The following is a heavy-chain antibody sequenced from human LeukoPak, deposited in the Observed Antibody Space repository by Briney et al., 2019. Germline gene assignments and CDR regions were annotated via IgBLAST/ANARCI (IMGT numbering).Heavy chain of an antibody. CDR2: IFPGYSDT. V-gene: IGHV5-51*01. J-gene: IGHJ4*02. Sequence: EALKISLKGLGYNFATHCIGWVRQIPGKGLELMGIIFPGYSDTRYSPSFEGQVTISADKNISNAYLQRSSLKAAATAMYYCVRLVPIPAPYSDYWGRGTMVTVSS. CDR3: VRLVPIPAPYSDY. CDR1: GYNFATHC. D-gene: IGHD6-6*01.